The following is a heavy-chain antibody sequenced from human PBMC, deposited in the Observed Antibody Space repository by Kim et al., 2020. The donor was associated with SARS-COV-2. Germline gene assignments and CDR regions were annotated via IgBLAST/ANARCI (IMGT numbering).Heavy chain of an antibody. Sequence: ASVKVSCKASGYTFTSYYMHWVRQAPGQGLEWMGIINPSGGSTSYAQKFQGRVTMTRDTSTSTVYMELSSLRSEDTAVYYCARDLHSVAGHGDFDYWGQGTLVTVSS. J-gene: IGHJ4*02. D-gene: IGHD6-19*01. CDR3: ARDLHSVAGHGDFDY. V-gene: IGHV1-46*01. CDR2: INPSGGST. CDR1: GYTFTSYY.